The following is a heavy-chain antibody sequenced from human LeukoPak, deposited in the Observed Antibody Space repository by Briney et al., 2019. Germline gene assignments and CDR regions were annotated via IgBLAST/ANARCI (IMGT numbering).Heavy chain of an antibody. CDR2: INHSGST. CDR1: GGSFSGYY. Sequence: SETLSLTWAVYGGSFSGYYWSWIRQPPGKGLEWIGEINHSGSTNYNPSLKSRVTISVDTSKNQFSLKLSSVTAADTAVYYCARGPWQAYWGQGTLVTVSS. J-gene: IGHJ4*02. CDR3: ARGPWQAY. D-gene: IGHD5-24*01. V-gene: IGHV4-34*01.